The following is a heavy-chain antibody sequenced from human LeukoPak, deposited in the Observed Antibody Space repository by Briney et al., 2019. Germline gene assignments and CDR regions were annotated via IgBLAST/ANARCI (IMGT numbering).Heavy chain of an antibody. CDR3: ARDGGVVVQGNFDY. V-gene: IGHV1-18*01. J-gene: IGHJ4*02. CDR2: MSAYNGNT. Sequence: ASVKVSCKASGYTFTSYGISWVRQAPGQGLEWMGWMSAYNGNTNYAQKFQGRVTMTTDTSTSTAYMELRSLRSDDTAVYYCARDGGVVVQGNFDYWGQGTLVTVSS. D-gene: IGHD2-2*01. CDR1: GYTFTSYG.